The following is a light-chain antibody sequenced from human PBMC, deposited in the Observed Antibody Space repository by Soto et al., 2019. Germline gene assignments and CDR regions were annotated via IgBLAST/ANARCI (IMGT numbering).Light chain of an antibody. CDR2: DAS. J-gene: IGKJ5*01. CDR3: QQYNNWPIT. Sequence: EIVLTQSHATLSVSPGERVNLSCMASQSVSRNLAWYQQTPGQAPRLLIYDASTRATGTPARFSGSGSGTKFTLSISSLQSEDFAVYYCQQYNNWPITCGQGTQLEIK. V-gene: IGKV3D-15*01. CDR1: QSVSRN.